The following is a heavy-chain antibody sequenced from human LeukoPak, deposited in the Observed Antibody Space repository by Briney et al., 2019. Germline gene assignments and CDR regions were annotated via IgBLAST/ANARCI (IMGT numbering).Heavy chain of an antibody. J-gene: IGHJ4*02. Sequence: KPSETLSLTCAVSGGSISSGGYSWSWIRQPPGKGLEWIGYIYYSGSTNYNPSLKSRVTISVDTSKNQFSLKVNSVTAADTAVYYCARGPYYYDSSGYSSLDYWGQGTLVTVSS. CDR2: IYYSGST. D-gene: IGHD3-22*01. CDR3: ARGPYYYDSSGYSSLDY. V-gene: IGHV4-61*08. CDR1: GGSISSGGYS.